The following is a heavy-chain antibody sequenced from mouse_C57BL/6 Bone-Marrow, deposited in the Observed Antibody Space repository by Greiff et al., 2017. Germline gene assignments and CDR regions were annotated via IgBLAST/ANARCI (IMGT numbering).Heavy chain of an antibody. CDR1: GYTFTSYW. CDR3: AREGYGPWYFDV. Sequence: QVQLQQPGAELVKPGASVKLSCKASGYTFTSYWMQWVKQRPGQGLEWIGEIDPSDSYTNYNQKFKGKATLTVATSSSTAYMQLSSLTSEDSAVYYCAREGYGPWYFDVWGTGTTVTVSS. D-gene: IGHD1-1*01. CDR2: IDPSDSYT. J-gene: IGHJ1*03. V-gene: IGHV1-50*01.